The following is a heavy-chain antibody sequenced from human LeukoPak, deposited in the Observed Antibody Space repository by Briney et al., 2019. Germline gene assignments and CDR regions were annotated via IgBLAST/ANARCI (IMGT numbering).Heavy chain of an antibody. V-gene: IGHV3-20*04. Sequence: GGSLRLSCAASGFTFDDYAMSWVRQVPGEGLEWVSGINWNGDKIDYADSVKGRFTISRDNAKNSLYLQMNSLRAEDTAFYYCASDSRSDSSGYAFNIWGQGTMVTVSS. CDR1: GFTFDDYA. CDR3: ASDSRSDSSGYAFNI. D-gene: IGHD3-22*01. J-gene: IGHJ3*02. CDR2: INWNGDKI.